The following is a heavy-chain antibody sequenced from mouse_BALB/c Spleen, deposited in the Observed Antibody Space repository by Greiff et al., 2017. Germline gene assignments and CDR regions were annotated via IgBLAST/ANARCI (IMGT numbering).Heavy chain of an antibody. Sequence: EVQRVESGGGLVQPGGSLKLSCAASGFTFSSYGMSWVRQTPDKRLELVATINSNGGSTYYPDSVKGRFTISRDNAKNTLYLQMSSLKSEDTAMYYCARDGSLLRLVPWFAYWGQGTLVTVSA. J-gene: IGHJ3*01. CDR3: ARDGSLLRLVPWFAY. CDR2: INSNGGST. V-gene: IGHV5-6-3*01. D-gene: IGHD1-2*01. CDR1: GFTFSSYG.